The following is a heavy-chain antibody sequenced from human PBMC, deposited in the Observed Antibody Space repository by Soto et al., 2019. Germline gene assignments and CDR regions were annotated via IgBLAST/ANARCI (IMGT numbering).Heavy chain of an antibody. D-gene: IGHD6-13*01. CDR3: ARDWAAAGL. Sequence: GSVKVSCKASGYTFTNHYIHWVRQAPGQGLEWMGIIKPTGGSTNYAQKFQGRVTLTTDTSTSTVYMDRSSLRSEDTAVYYFARDWAAAGLWGQGTLVTVSS. CDR1: GYTFTNHY. CDR2: IKPTGGST. J-gene: IGHJ4*02. V-gene: IGHV1-46*01.